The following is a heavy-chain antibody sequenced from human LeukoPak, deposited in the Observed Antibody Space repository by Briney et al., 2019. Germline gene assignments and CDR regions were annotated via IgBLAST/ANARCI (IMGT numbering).Heavy chain of an antibody. V-gene: IGHV3-74*01. CDR1: GFTFSNSW. CDR3: TRGGRAATGWHYFDY. CDR2: INSDGSSP. J-gene: IGHJ4*02. Sequence: PGGSLRLSCVVSGFTFSNSWMHWVRQAPGKGLVWVSRINSDGSSPTYADSVKGRFTISRDNAKNTLYLQMSSLRAEDTAMYYCTRGGRAATGWHYFDYWGQGNMVTVSS. D-gene: IGHD6-19*01.